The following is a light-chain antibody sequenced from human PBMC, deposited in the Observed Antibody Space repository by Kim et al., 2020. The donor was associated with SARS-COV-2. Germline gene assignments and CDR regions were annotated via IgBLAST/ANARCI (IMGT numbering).Light chain of an antibody. CDR2: DVS. J-gene: IGLJ3*02. CDR3: SSYTSSSRV. CDR1: SSDVGGYNY. V-gene: IGLV2-14*01. Sequence: QSALTQPASVSGSPGQSITISCTGTSSDVGGYNYVSWYQQHPGKAPKLMIYDVSKRPSGVSNRFSGSKSGNTASLTISGLQAEDEADYYCSSYTSSSRVVGGGTQLTVL.